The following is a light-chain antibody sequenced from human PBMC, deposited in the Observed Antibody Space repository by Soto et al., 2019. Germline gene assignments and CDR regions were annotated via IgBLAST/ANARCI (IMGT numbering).Light chain of an antibody. CDR3: QQSDSSPLLT. CDR2: GVS. J-gene: IGKJ4*01. Sequence: EIVLTQSPGTLSLSPGERATLSCRASQSVSSNYLAWYRQKPGQAPRLLIYGVSSRAAGCPDRISASGSETDFTLTISRLETEDFAVYYCQQSDSSPLLTFGGGSRVEIK. V-gene: IGKV3-20*01. CDR1: QSVSSNY.